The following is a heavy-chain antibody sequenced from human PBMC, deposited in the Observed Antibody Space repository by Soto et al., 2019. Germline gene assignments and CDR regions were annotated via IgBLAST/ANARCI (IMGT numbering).Heavy chain of an antibody. V-gene: IGHV3-23*01. CDR1: GFTFSSYA. CDR2: ISGSGGST. CDR3: AKGVTAIPEYNWFDP. J-gene: IGHJ5*02. Sequence: GGSLRLSCAASGFTFSSYAMSWVRQAPGKGLEWVSAISGSGGSTYYADSVKGRFTISRDNSKDTLYLQMSSLRAEDTAVYYCAKGVTAIPEYNWFDPWGQGTLVTVSS. D-gene: IGHD2-21*02.